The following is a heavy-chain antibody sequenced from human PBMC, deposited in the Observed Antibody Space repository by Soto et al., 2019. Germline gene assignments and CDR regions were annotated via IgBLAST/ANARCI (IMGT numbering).Heavy chain of an antibody. CDR3: ARVVSFMNWFDV. CDR1: GGSISSGGYS. D-gene: IGHD3-16*01. Sequence: SETLSLTCAVSGGSISSGGYSWSWIRQPPGKGLEWIGYIYHSGSTYYNPSLKSRVTTSVDRSKNQFSLKLSSVTAADTAVYDFARVVSFMNWFDVWGKGTLVTVAS. CDR2: IYHSGST. J-gene: IGHJ5*02. V-gene: IGHV4-30-2*01.